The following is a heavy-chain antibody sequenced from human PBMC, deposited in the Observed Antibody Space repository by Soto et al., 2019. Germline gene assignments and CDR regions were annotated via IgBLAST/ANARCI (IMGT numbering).Heavy chain of an antibody. CDR1: GFTFSDYY. Sequence: PVGSLRLSCAASGFTFSDYYMSWIRQAPGKGLEWVSYISSSGSTIYYADSVKGRFTISRDNAKNSLYLQMNSLRAEDTAVYYCARYRSGTQYYYDGSGPPDYWGQGTLVTVSS. V-gene: IGHV3-11*01. CDR3: ARYRSGTQYYYDGSGPPDY. D-gene: IGHD3-22*01. J-gene: IGHJ4*02. CDR2: ISSSGSTI.